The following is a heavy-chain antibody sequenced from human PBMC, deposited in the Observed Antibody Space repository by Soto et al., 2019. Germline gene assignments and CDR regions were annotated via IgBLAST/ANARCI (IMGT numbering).Heavy chain of an antibody. D-gene: IGHD3-22*01. Sequence: SLRLSCAASGFTFSSYAMSWVRQAPGKGLEWVSAISGSGGSTYYADSVKGRFTISRDNSKNTLYLQMNSLRAEDTAVYYCAKASYDSSGTSNFDDWGQGTLVTVSS. J-gene: IGHJ4*02. V-gene: IGHV3-23*01. CDR1: GFTFSSYA. CDR3: AKASYDSSGTSNFDD. CDR2: ISGSGGST.